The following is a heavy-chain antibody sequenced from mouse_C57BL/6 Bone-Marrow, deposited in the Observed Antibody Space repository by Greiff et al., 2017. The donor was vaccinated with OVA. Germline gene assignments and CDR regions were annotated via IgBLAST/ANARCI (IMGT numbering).Heavy chain of an antibody. D-gene: IGHD1-1*01. V-gene: IGHV1-61*01. CDR3: ARFCYGSSPFAY. CDR2: IYPSDSET. CDR1: GYTFTSYW. J-gene: IGHJ3*01. Sequence: VQLQQPGAELVRPGSSVKLSCKASGYTFTSYWMDWVKQRPGQGLEWIGNIYPSDSETHYNHKFKDKATLTVDKSSSSAYMQLSSLTSEDYAVYYCARFCYGSSPFAYWGQGTLVTVSA.